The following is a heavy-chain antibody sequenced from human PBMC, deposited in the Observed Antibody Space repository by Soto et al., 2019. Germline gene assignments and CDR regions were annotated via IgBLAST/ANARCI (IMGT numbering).Heavy chain of an antibody. CDR2: INHSGST. Sequence: SETLSLTCAVYGGSFSGYYWSWIRQPPGKGLEWIGEINHSGSTNYNPSLKSRVTISVDTSKNQFSLKLSSVTAADTAVYYCATVHREAGIAARPDYWGQGTLVTVSS. CDR3: ATVHREAGIAARPDY. D-gene: IGHD6-6*01. J-gene: IGHJ4*02. CDR1: GGSFSGYY. V-gene: IGHV4-34*01.